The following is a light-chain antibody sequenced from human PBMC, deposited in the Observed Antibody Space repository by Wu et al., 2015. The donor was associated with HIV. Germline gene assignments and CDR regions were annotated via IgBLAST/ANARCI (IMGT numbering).Light chain of an antibody. CDR3: QQHATWPLT. V-gene: IGKV3-15*01. J-gene: IGKJ5*01. CDR1: QSVSSN. CDR2: AAS. Sequence: EIVMTQSPATLSVSPGERATLSCRASQSVSSNLAWYHHKPGQAPRLLIYAASTRATGIPARFSGSGSGTDFTLTISSLEPEDFAVYSCQQHATWPLTFGQGHDWR.